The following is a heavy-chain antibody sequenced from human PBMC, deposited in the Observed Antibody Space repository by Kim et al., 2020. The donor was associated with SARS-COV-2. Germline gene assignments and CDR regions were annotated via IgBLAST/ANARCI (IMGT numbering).Heavy chain of an antibody. CDR2: GRGDGT. J-gene: IGHJ4*02. Sequence: GRGDGTNYGASVKDRFTISRDNSTDSLYLQMTSLRADDTAVYYCEKSGPGFWGQGTLVTVSS. D-gene: IGHD6-25*01. CDR3: EKSGPGF. V-gene: IGHV3-23*01.